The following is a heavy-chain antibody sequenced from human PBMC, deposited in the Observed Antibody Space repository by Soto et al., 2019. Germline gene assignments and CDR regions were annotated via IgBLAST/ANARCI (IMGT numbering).Heavy chain of an antibody. D-gene: IGHD1-26*01. J-gene: IGHJ5*02. Sequence: QVQLVQSATEVKKPGASVKVSCKASGYAFSTYGISWVRQAPGQGLEWMGWISAYNGNTNYAQKLQDRVTMTTDTSTSTAYMELRSRRSDDTAVYYCARSSGTSYIWFDPWGKGTLVTVSS. CDR3: ARSSGTSYIWFDP. CDR1: GYAFSTYG. CDR2: ISAYNGNT. V-gene: IGHV1-18*01.